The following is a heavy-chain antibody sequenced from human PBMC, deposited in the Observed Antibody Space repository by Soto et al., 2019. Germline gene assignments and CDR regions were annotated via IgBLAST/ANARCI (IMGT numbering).Heavy chain of an antibody. Sequence: SETLSLTCAVYGGSFSGYYWTWIRQPPGTGLEWIGEINHSGSTNYNPSLKSRVTISVDTSKNQFSLKLTSVTAADTAVYYCARNVPYCSDTRQWAYGMDVWGQGTKVTVSS. V-gene: IGHV4-34*01. CDR3: ARNVPYCSDTRQWAYGMDV. CDR1: GGSFSGYY. CDR2: INHSGST. D-gene: IGHD2-15*01. J-gene: IGHJ6*02.